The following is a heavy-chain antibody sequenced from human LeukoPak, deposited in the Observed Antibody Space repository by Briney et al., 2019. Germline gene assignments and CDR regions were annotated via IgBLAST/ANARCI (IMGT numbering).Heavy chain of an antibody. CDR3: ARLRPQDAFDI. V-gene: IGHV5-51*01. J-gene: IGHJ3*02. Sequence: TGESLKISCKASGYSFTSYWIGWVRQMPGKGLEWMGIISPDDSDTRYSPSFQGQVTISADKSISTAYLQWSSLKASDTAMYYCARLRPQDAFDIWGQGTMVTVSS. CDR1: GYSFTSYW. CDR2: ISPDDSDT.